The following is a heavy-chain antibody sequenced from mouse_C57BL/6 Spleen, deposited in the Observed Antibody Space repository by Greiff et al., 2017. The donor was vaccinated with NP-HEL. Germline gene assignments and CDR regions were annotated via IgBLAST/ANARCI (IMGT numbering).Heavy chain of an antibody. V-gene: IGHV1-50*01. D-gene: IGHD1-1*02. Sequence: QVQLKQPGAELVKPGASVKLSCKASGYTFTSYWMQWVKQRPGQGLEWIGEIDPSDSYTNYNQKFKGKATLTVDTSSSTAYMQLSSLTSEDSAVYYCARYRGNHWYFDVWGTGTTVTVSS. CDR1: GYTFTSYW. J-gene: IGHJ1*03. CDR2: IDPSDSYT. CDR3: ARYRGNHWYFDV.